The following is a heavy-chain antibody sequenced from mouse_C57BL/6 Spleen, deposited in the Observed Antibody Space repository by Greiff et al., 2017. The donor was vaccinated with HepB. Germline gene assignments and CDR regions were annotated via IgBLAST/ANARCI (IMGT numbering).Heavy chain of an antibody. D-gene: IGHD2-3*01. Sequence: DVMLVESGGGLVQPGGSLKLSCAASGFTFSDYYMYWVRQTPEKRLEWVAYISNGGGSTYYPDTVKGRFTISRDNAKNTLYLQMSRLKSEDTAMYYCARRGYDLYAMDYWGQGTSVTVSS. CDR1: GFTFSDYY. V-gene: IGHV5-12*01. CDR3: ARRGYDLYAMDY. J-gene: IGHJ4*01. CDR2: ISNGGGST.